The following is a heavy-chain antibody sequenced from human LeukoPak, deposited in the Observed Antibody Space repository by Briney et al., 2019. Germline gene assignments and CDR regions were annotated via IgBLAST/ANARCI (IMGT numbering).Heavy chain of an antibody. D-gene: IGHD2-2*03. V-gene: IGHV3-23*01. CDR1: GFTFSSYD. CDR3: AKDRPAGYCSSTSCYSSADY. Sequence: GGSLRLSCAASGFTFSSYDMSWVRQAPGKGLEWVSAISGSGGSTYYADSVKGRFTISRDNSKNTLYLQMNSLRAEDTAVYYCAKDRPAGYCSSTSCYSSADYWGQGTLVTVSS. CDR2: ISGSGGST. J-gene: IGHJ4*02.